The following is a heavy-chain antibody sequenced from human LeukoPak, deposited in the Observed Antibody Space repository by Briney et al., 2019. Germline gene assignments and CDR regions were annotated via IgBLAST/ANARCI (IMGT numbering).Heavy chain of an antibody. CDR1: GFTFSSSG. V-gene: IGHV3-30*02. CDR3: VRYYFDSGRTLSPIY. D-gene: IGHD2/OR15-2a*01. Sequence: GGSLRLSCAASGFTFSSSGMHWVRQAPGKGLEWVAFIRYDGSNKYYADSVKGRFTISRDNSKNTLYLQMNSMKTEDTAVYFCVRYYFDSGRTLSPIYWGRGTLVTVSS. J-gene: IGHJ4*02. CDR2: IRYDGSNK.